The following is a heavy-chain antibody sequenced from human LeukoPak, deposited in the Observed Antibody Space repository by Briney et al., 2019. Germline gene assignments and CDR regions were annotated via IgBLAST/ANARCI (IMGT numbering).Heavy chain of an antibody. D-gene: IGHD3-3*01. J-gene: IGHJ4*02. CDR2: ISGSGSTI. CDR3: ARMWSGYYRTFDY. V-gene: IGHV3-48*03. Sequence: GGSLRLSCVASGFTFSSYEMSWVRQAPGKGLEWLLYISGSGSTIYNADSVKGRFTISRDNAKNSLYLQMNSLRAEDTAVYYCARMWSGYYRTFDYWGQGALVTVSS. CDR1: GFTFSSYE.